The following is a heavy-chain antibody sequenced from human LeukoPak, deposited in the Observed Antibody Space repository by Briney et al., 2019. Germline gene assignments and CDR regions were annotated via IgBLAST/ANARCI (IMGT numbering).Heavy chain of an antibody. CDR3: ARGSSTSYYYYGMDV. Sequence: GGSLRLSCAASGFTFSSYGMHWVRQAPGKGLVWVSRINSDGSSIRNADSVKGRLTISRDNAKNTLYLQMNSLRTEDTAVYYCARGSSTSYYYYGMDVWGQGTTVTVSS. J-gene: IGHJ6*02. CDR2: INSDGSSI. CDR1: GFTFSSYG. V-gene: IGHV3-74*01. D-gene: IGHD2-2*01.